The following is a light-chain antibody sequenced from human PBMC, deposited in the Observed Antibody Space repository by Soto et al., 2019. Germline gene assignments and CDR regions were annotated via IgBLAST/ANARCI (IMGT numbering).Light chain of an antibody. CDR1: TSNFVSNS. CDR3: ATWDDTLTGPSWV. Sequence: QSVLTQSPSASGTPGQRVTISCSASTSNFVSNSVSWYQHVPGTASKLLISRNHPRPSGVPDRFSGSKSATSASLAISDLRSEDEADYYCATWDDTLTGPSWVFGGGTKLTVL. J-gene: IGLJ3*02. V-gene: IGLV1-47*01. CDR2: RNH.